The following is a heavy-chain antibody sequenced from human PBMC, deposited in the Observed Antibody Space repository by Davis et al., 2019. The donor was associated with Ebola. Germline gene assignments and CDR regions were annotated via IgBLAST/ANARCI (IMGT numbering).Heavy chain of an antibody. D-gene: IGHD3-10*01. J-gene: IGHJ6*02. CDR2: LYTNGVGT. CDR1: GFTVGSSDF. Sequence: GGSLRLSCAASGFTVGSSDFMMWVRQAPGKGLEWVSTLYTNGVGTYYSDSVKARFTMSADTSTNTLHLQMNSLRVEDTAVYYCARDGGELLWFGESSRGMDVWGQGTTVTVSS. V-gene: IGHV3-66*01. CDR3: ARDGGELLWFGESSRGMDV.